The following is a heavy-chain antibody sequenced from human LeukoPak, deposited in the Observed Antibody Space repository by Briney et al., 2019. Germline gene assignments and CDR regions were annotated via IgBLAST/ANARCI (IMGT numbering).Heavy chain of an antibody. V-gene: IGHV3-7*01. Sequence: GGSLRLSCAASGFTFSSYWMSWVRQAPGKGLEWVANIKQDGSEKYYVDSVKGRFTISRDNAKNSLYLQMNSLRAEDTAVYYCARARLDYYDSSGYFEFWGQGTLVTVSS. J-gene: IGHJ4*02. CDR2: IKQDGSEK. D-gene: IGHD3-22*01. CDR3: ARARLDYYDSSGYFEF. CDR1: GFTFSSYW.